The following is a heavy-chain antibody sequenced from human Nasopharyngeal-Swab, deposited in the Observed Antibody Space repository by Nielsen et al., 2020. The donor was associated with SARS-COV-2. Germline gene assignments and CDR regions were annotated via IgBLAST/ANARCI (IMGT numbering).Heavy chain of an antibody. Sequence: GESLKISCAASGFTFSTYSMNWVRQAPGKGLEWVSSISSNSSYIYYADSLKGRFTISRDNAKNSLYLQMNSLRAEDTAVYYCARGCVLTGPSCYYYGMDVWGQGTTVTVSS. D-gene: IGHD3-9*01. V-gene: IGHV3-21*01. CDR2: ISSNSSYI. J-gene: IGHJ6*02. CDR1: GFTFSTYS. CDR3: ARGCVLTGPSCYYYGMDV.